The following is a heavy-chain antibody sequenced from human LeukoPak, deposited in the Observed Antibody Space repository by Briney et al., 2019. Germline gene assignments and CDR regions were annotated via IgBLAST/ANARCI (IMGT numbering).Heavy chain of an antibody. J-gene: IGHJ5*02. CDR1: GFTFDDYA. Sequence: PGGSLRLSCAASGFTFDDYAMHWVRQAPGKGLEWVSGISWNSGNIGYADSVKGRFTISRDNARNSLYLQMNSLRPEDTAVYYCARYYYDSSGYYYRDVWFDPWGQGTLVTVSS. CDR2: ISWNSGNI. CDR3: ARYYYDSSGYYYRDVWFDP. D-gene: IGHD3-22*01. V-gene: IGHV3-9*01.